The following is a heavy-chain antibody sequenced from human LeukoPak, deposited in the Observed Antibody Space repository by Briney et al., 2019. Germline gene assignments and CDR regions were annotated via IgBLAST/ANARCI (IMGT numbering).Heavy chain of an antibody. V-gene: IGHV1-18*01. D-gene: IGHD3-9*01. J-gene: IGHJ3*02. CDR3: ASGTIFAPDAFDI. Sequence: ASVKVSCKASGYTFTSYGISWVRQAPGQGLEWMGWISAYNGNTNYAQKFQGRVTMTRNTSISTAYMELSSLRSEDTAVYYCASGTIFAPDAFDIWGQGTMVTVSS. CDR1: GYTFTSYG. CDR2: ISAYNGNT.